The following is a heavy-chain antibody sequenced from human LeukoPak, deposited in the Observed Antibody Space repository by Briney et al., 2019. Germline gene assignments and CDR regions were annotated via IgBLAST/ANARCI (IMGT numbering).Heavy chain of an antibody. CDR3: ARGFSGYDGAFDI. Sequence: PSETLSLTCTVSGGSISSSSYYWGWIRQPPGKGLEWIGYVYYSGSTNYNPSLKSRVTISVDTSKNQFSLKLSSVTAADTAVYYCARGFSGYDGAFDIWGQGTMVTVSS. D-gene: IGHD5-12*01. V-gene: IGHV4-61*05. CDR1: GGSISSSSYY. J-gene: IGHJ3*02. CDR2: VYYSGST.